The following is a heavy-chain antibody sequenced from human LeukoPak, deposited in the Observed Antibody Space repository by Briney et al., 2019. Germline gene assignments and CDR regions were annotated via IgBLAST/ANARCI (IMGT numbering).Heavy chain of an antibody. J-gene: IGHJ4*02. Sequence: PGGSLRLSCEASGFRFEDYGMQWVRQRPGKGLEYVAGMAWNSGRIGYADSVKGRFTISRDNAKNSLYLQMNSLRPEDTGIYYCAKEMVYTTSSLDSWGQGTQVTVSS. D-gene: IGHD2-8*01. CDR2: MAWNSGRI. CDR1: GFRFEDYG. V-gene: IGHV3-9*01. CDR3: AKEMVYTTSSLDS.